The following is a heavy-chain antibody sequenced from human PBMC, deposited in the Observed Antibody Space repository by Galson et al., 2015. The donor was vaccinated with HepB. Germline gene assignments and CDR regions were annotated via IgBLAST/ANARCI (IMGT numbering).Heavy chain of an antibody. CDR1: GFSFTDHY. D-gene: IGHD6-19*01. J-gene: IGHJ4*02. CDR2: SKNKANGYTT. Sequence: SLRLSCAASGFSFTDHYADWGRQAPGKGLEGVARSKNKANGYTTEYAPAVKGRFAISRDDSKNSVILQMNSLKTEDTAVYYCARSIAVASAYWGQGTLVTVSS. CDR3: ARSIAVASAY. V-gene: IGHV3-72*01.